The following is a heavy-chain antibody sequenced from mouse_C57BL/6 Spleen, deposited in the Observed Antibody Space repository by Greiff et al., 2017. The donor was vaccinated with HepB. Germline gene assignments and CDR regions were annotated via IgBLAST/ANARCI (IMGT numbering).Heavy chain of an antibody. J-gene: IGHJ1*03. Sequence: QVQLQQSGAELVRPGSSVKLSCKASGYTFTSYWMHWVKQRPIQGLEWIGNIDPSDSETHYNQKFKDKATLTVDKPSSTAYMQLSSLTSEDSAVYYCARERGREYFGGWGTGTTVTVSS. CDR3: ARERGREYFGG. CDR2: IDPSDSET. D-gene: IGHD3-3*01. CDR1: GYTFTSYW. V-gene: IGHV1-52*01.